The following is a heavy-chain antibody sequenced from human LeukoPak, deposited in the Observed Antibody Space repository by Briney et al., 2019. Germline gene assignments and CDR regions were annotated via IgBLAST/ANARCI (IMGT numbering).Heavy chain of an antibody. V-gene: IGHV4-31*03. J-gene: IGHJ5*02. CDR1: GGSISSGGYY. Sequence: SETLSLTCTVSGGSISSGGYYWSWIRQHPGKGLEWIGYIYYSGSTYYNPSLKSRVTISVDTSKNQFSLKLSSVTAADTAMYYCARSLWQLPDNWFDPWGQGTLVTVSS. D-gene: IGHD6-6*01. CDR2: IYYSGST. CDR3: ARSLWQLPDNWFDP.